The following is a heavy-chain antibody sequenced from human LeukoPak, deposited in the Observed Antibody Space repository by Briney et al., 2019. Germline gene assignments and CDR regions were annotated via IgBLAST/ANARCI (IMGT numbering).Heavy chain of an antibody. Sequence: SETLSLTCTVSGGSISSYYWSWIRQPPGKGLEWIGYIYHSGSTNYNPFLKSRVTISVDTSKNQFSLKLSSVTAADTAVYYCARAGRPYDGLDYWGQGTLVTVSS. D-gene: IGHD1-1*01. J-gene: IGHJ4*02. CDR2: IYHSGST. CDR3: ARAGRPYDGLDY. V-gene: IGHV4-59*01. CDR1: GGSISSYY.